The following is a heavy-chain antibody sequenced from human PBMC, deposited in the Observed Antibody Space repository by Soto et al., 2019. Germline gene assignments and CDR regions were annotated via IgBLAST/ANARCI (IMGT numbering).Heavy chain of an antibody. CDR1: GFTFHNFA. V-gene: IGHV3-23*01. J-gene: IGHJ4*02. D-gene: IGHD5-18*01. CDR2: ISGSGDGT. Sequence: PGGSLRLSCAASGFTFHNFALSWVRQAPGKGLEWVSAISGSGDGTDYADSVKGRFTISRDNFKDTLYLQMNSLRAEDTAIYYCAGPGYSSQDYWGQGTLVTVPS. CDR3: AGPGYSSQDY.